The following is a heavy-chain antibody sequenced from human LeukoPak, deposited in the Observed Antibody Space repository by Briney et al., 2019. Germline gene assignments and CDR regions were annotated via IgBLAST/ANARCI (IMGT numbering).Heavy chain of an antibody. D-gene: IGHD3-10*01. J-gene: IGHJ6*02. CDR1: GLTFSSNG. CDR2: ISYDGSNK. V-gene: IGHV3-30*18. Sequence: GGSLRLSCAASGLTFSSNGMHWVRQAPGKGLEWVAVISYDGSNKYYADSVKGRFTISRDNPKNTLYLQMNSLRAEDTAVYYCAKSRHYYGSGSYLGYYGMDVWGQGTTVTVSS. CDR3: AKSRHYYGSGSYLGYYGMDV.